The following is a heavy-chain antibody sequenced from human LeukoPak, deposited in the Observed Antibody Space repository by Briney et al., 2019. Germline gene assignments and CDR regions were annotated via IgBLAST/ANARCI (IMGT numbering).Heavy chain of an antibody. CDR1: GFTFSSYA. Sequence: GGSLRLSCAASGFTFSSYAMSWVRQAPGKGLEWVSAISGSGGSTYYAGSVKGRFTISRDNSKNTLYLQMNSLRAEDTAVYYCAKGAQYLFTMIVVAYFDYWGQGTLVTVSS. V-gene: IGHV3-23*01. CDR2: ISGSGGST. J-gene: IGHJ4*02. D-gene: IGHD3-22*01. CDR3: AKGAQYLFTMIVVAYFDY.